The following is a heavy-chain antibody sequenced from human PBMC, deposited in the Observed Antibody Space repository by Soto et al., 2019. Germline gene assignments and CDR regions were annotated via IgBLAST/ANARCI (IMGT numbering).Heavy chain of an antibody. Sequence: GGSLRLSCAAPGFTFSSYGMHWVRQAPGKGLEWVAVIWYDGSNKYYADSVKGRFTISRDNSKNTLYLQMNSLRAEDTAVYYCARDRYYDILTGYFRYYYMDVWGKGTTVTVSS. CDR1: GFTFSSYG. D-gene: IGHD3-9*01. J-gene: IGHJ6*03. CDR2: IWYDGSNK. V-gene: IGHV3-33*01. CDR3: ARDRYYDILTGYFRYYYMDV.